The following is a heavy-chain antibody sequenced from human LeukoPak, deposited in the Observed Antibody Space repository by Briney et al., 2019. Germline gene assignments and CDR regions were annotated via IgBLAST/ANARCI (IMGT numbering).Heavy chain of an antibody. CDR1: GFTFSSYS. CDR3: ARGLVAAGTDY. J-gene: IGHJ4*02. CDR2: ISSGSSYI. Sequence: GGSLRLSCAASGFTFSSYSMNWVRQAPGKGLEWVSFISSGSSYIYYADSVKGRFTISRDNAKNSLYLQMNSLRAEDTAVYYCARGLVAAGTDYWGQGTLVTVSS. D-gene: IGHD6-13*01. V-gene: IGHV3-21*01.